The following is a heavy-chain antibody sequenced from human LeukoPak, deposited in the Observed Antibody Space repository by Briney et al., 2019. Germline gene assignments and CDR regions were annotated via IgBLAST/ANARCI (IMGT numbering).Heavy chain of an antibody. CDR1: GGSISSYY. Sequence: PSETLSLTCTVSGGSISSYYWSWIRQPPGKGLEWIGYIYYSGSTNYNPSLKSRVTISVDTSKNQFSLKLSSVTAADTAVFYCARVDGDWFDPWGQGTLVTVSS. V-gene: IGHV4-59*01. D-gene: IGHD3-10*01. J-gene: IGHJ5*02. CDR3: ARVDGDWFDP. CDR2: IYYSGST.